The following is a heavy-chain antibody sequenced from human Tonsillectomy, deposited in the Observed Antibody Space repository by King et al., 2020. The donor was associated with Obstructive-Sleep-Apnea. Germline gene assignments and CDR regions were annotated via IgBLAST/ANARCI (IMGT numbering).Heavy chain of an antibody. CDR3: ARDFDY. V-gene: IGHV3-30*04. CDR2: VSTDGRRQ. CDR1: GFTFSNFE. J-gene: IGHJ4*02. Sequence: VQLVESGGDVVRPGTSLTLSCIASGFTFSNFEIHWVREAPGKGLEGVTLVSTDGRRQYYADSVKGRFTISRDNFKNTVYLQMNNLRPDDTAMYYCARDFDYWGQGTLVTVSP.